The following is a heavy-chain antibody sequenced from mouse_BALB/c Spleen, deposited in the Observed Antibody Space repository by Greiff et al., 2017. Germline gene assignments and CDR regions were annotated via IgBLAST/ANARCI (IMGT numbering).Heavy chain of an antibody. V-gene: IGHV1S81*02. Sequence: VQLQQPGAELVKPGASVKLSCKASGYTFTNYWMHWVKQMPGQGLEWIGEINPSNGRTNYNEKFKSKATLTVDKSSSTAYMQLSSLTSEDSAVYYCALNFYFDYWGQGTTLTVSS. CDR1: GYTFTNYW. J-gene: IGHJ2*01. CDR3: ALNFYFDY. CDR2: INPSNGRT. D-gene: IGHD1-3*01.